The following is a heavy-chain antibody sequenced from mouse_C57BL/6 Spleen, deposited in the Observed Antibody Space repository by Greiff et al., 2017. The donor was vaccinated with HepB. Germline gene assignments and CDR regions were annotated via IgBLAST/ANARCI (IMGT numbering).Heavy chain of an antibody. D-gene: IGHD4-1*01. Sequence: VQLQQPGAELVKPGASVKLSCKASGYTFTSYWMHWVKQRPGRGLEWIGRIDPNSGGTKYNEKFKSKATLTVDKPSSTADMQLSSLTSEDSAVYYCARRGWDVSMDYWGQGTSVTVSS. J-gene: IGHJ4*01. CDR1: GYTFTSYW. CDR2: IDPNSGGT. CDR3: ARRGWDVSMDY. V-gene: IGHV1-72*01.